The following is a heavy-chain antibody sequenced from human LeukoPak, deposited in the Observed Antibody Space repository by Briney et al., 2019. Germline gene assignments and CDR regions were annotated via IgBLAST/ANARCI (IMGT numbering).Heavy chain of an antibody. J-gene: IGHJ5*02. D-gene: IGHD1/OR15-1a*01. CDR2: INDSGST. CDR1: GGSFSGYY. CDR3: ARSVAWNKVWFDP. V-gene: IGHV4-34*01. Sequence: SETLSLTCAVYGGSFSGYYWSCIRQPPGKGLEWIGEINDSGSTNYNPSPKSLLTISVDTSKHQFSLKLRSVTAADTAVYYCARSVAWNKVWFDPWGQGTLVTVSS.